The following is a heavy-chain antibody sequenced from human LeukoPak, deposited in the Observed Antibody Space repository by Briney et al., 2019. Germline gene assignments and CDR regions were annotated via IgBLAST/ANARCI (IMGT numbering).Heavy chain of an antibody. V-gene: IGHV3-7*01. D-gene: IGHD6-13*01. CDR1: GFTFSSYW. J-gene: IGHJ4*02. Sequence: PGGSLRLSCAASGFTFSSYWMSWVRQAPGKGLEWVANIKGDGSAKYYVDSVKGRFTITRDNAKSSLFLQMNSLGAEDTAVYYCARLVLSRSWFDDFWGQGTLVTVSS. CDR3: ARLVLSRSWFDDF. CDR2: IKGDGSAK.